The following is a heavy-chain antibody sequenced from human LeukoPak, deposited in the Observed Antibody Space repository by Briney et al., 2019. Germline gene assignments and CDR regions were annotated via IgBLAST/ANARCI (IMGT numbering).Heavy chain of an antibody. Sequence: PGGSLRLSCAASGFSFSTYDMSWVRQTPGKGLEWVSTISASGGTTYYADSVKSRFTISRDNSKNTLYLQMNSLRAEDTAVYYCAKDGRAGGVIVNNFDYWGQGTLVTVSS. CDR3: AKDGRAGGVIVNNFDY. CDR1: GFSFSTYD. V-gene: IGHV3-23*01. D-gene: IGHD3-16*02. J-gene: IGHJ4*02. CDR2: ISASGGTT.